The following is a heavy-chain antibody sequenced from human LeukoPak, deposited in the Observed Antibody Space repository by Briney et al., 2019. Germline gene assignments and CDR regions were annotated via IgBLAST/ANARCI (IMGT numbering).Heavy chain of an antibody. J-gene: IGHJ6*03. V-gene: IGHV1-18*01. CDR1: GYTFTSYG. Sequence: ASVKVSCKASGYTFTSYGISWVRQAPGQGLEWMGWISAYNGNTNYAQKLQGRVTMTTDTSTSTAYMELRSLRSDDTAVYYCARGLYGSGSYRFYYYMDVWGKGTTVTISS. CDR3: ARGLYGSGSYRFYYYMDV. D-gene: IGHD3-10*01. CDR2: ISAYNGNT.